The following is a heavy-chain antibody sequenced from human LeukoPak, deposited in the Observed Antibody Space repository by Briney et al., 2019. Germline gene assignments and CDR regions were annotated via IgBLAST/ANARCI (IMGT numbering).Heavy chain of an antibody. D-gene: IGHD3-10*01. CDR2: ISSSGSTI. J-gene: IGHJ2*01. CDR1: GFTFSDYY. V-gene: IGHV3-11*01. CDR3: ALPMGGSGSYYTHGWYFDL. Sequence: PGGSLRLSCAASGFTFSDYYMSWIRQAPGKGLEWVSYISSSGSTIYYADSVKGRFTISRDNAKNSLYLQMNSLRAEDTAVYYCALPMGGSGSYYTHGWYFDLWGRGTLVTVSS.